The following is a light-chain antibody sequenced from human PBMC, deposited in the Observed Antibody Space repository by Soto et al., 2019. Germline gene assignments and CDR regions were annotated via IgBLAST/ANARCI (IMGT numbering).Light chain of an antibody. V-gene: IGLV2-14*03. CDR3: TSWTSTSTYV. Sequence: QSALTQDASVSGSPGQSITISCTGTSSDVGGYNYVSWYQQHPGKAPKLMIYDVFTRPSGVSNRFSGSKSGNTASLTISALQAEYEADYYCTSWTSTSTYVFGSGTKLTVL. CDR1: SSDVGGYNY. CDR2: DVF. J-gene: IGLJ1*01.